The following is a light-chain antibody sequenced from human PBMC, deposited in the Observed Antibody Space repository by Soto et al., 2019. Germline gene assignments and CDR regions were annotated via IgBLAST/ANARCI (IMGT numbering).Light chain of an antibody. CDR3: QSYDTSLSAYV. CDR1: SSNIGAGYD. CDR2: GNI. J-gene: IGLJ1*01. Sequence: QSARAQPPSVSGAPGQKVTISCTGSSSNIGAGYDLHWYQQLPGTAPKLLLYGNINRPSGVPDRFSGSKSGTSASLAITGLQAEDEADYYCQSYDTSLSAYVFGTGTKVTVL. V-gene: IGLV1-40*01.